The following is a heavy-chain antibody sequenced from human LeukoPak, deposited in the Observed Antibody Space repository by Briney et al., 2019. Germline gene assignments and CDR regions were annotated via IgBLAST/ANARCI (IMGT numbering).Heavy chain of an antibody. Sequence: SETLSLTCTVSGGSISSYHWSWIRQAAGKGLEWIGRIYTSGSTKYNPSLKSRVTMSVDTSKNQISLKLSSATAADTAVYYCARAALMTTPTTDLYYFDYWGQGTLVTVSS. D-gene: IGHD3-16*01. CDR1: GGSISSYH. V-gene: IGHV4-4*07. CDR2: IYTSGST. J-gene: IGHJ4*02. CDR3: ARAALMTTPTTDLYYFDY.